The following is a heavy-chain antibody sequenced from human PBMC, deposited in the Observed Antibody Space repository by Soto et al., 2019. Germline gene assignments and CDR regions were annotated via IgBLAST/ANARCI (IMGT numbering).Heavy chain of an antibody. D-gene: IGHD3-3*01. CDR1: GFTFSSYA. V-gene: IGHV3-30-3*01. CDR2: ISDDGSSK. Sequence: GGSLRLSCAAPGFTFSSYAMHWVRQAPGKGLEWVAVISDDGSSKYYADSVKGRFTISRDNSKNTLYLQMNSLRAEDTAVFYCAKEDDDFWSGSCPFDYWGQGTLVTVSS. CDR3: AKEDDDFWSGSCPFDY. J-gene: IGHJ4*02.